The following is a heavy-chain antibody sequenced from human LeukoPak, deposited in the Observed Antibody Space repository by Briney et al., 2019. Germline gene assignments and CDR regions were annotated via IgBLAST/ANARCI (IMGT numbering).Heavy chain of an antibody. V-gene: IGHV3-48*02. Sequence: PGGSLRLSCAASGFTFSSYNMNWVRQAPGKGLKWVSDISSSGSTIYFADSVKGRFTISRDNAKNSLYLQMNSLRDEDTAVYYCARLEYYYVSGNYYKLFDYWGQGTLVTVCS. J-gene: IGHJ4*02. CDR3: ARLEYYYVSGNYYKLFDY. D-gene: IGHD3-10*01. CDR1: GFTFSSYN. CDR2: ISSSGSTI.